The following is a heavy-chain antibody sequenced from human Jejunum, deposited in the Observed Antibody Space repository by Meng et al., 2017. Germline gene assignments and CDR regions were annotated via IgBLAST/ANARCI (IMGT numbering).Heavy chain of an antibody. J-gene: IGHJ4*02. D-gene: IGHD2-2*01. V-gene: IGHV3-23*01. CDR2: ISGSGETT. CDR1: GFRFSDYA. CDR3: AKKSCSSSDCHRWYY. Sequence: GESLKISCAASGFRFSDYAMSWVRQAPGTGLEWVSVISGSGETTDYADSVKGRFTISRDNYKNTLYLQMNSLRVEDTAVYYCAKKSCSSSDCHRWYYWGQGTLVTVSS.